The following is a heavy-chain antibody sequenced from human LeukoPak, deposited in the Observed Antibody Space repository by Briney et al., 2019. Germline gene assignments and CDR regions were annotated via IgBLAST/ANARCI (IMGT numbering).Heavy chain of an antibody. D-gene: IGHD3-10*01. CDR2: ISGSGGST. J-gene: IGHJ4*02. Sequence: GGSLRLSCAASGFTFSSYAMSWVRQAPGKGLEWVSAISGSGGSTYYADSVKGRFTISRDNAKNSLYLQMTSLGVEDTAVYYCARGVWFGESLGSGADYWGQGTLVTVSS. CDR1: GFTFSSYA. CDR3: ARGVWFGESLGSGADY. V-gene: IGHV3-23*01.